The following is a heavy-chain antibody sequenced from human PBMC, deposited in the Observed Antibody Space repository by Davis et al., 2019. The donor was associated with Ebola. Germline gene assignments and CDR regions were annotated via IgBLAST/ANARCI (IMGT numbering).Heavy chain of an antibody. CDR1: GFTFSSYS. J-gene: IGHJ6*02. V-gene: IGHV3-66*01. D-gene: IGHD3-10*01. CDR3: ARDRYYTIDV. Sequence: GESLKISCAASGFTFSSYSMNWVRQAPGKGLEWVSVIYSGGSTYYADSVKGRFTISRDNSKNTLYLQMNSLRAEDTAVYYCARDRYYTIDVWGQGTTVTVSS. CDR2: IYSGGST.